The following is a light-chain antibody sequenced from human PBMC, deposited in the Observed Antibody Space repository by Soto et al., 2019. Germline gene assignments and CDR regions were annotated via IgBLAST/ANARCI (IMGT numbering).Light chain of an antibody. CDR3: QQSYSAPLT. V-gene: IGKV1-39*01. Sequence: DIPMTQSPSSLSASVGDRVTITCRASQSISNYLNWYQQKPGKAPKLLIYAASSLQSGVPSRFSGSGSGTDFTLTISSLQPEDFATYYCQQSYSAPLTFGPGTKVDIK. CDR1: QSISNY. J-gene: IGKJ3*01. CDR2: AAS.